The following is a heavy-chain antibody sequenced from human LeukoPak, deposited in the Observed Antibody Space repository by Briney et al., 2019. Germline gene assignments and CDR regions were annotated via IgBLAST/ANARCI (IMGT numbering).Heavy chain of an antibody. CDR1: GGSMSNNY. J-gene: IGHJ6*03. CDR2: ISYTGST. D-gene: IGHD4-17*01. Sequence: SETLSLTCSVSGGSMSNNYWGWIRQPPGRGLEWIGYISYTGSTSYTPSLRSRVSIFLETPRNQFSLEVSSVIAADTAVYYCARLQSANHDNGYYTGGFYYMDVWGKGTTVTVSS. V-gene: IGHV4-59*08. CDR3: ARLQSANHDNGYYTGGFYYMDV.